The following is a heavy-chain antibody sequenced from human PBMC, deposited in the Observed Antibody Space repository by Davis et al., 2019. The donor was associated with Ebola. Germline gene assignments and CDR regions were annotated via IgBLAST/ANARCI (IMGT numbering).Heavy chain of an antibody. Sequence: SETLSLTCAVYGGSFSGYYWSWIRQPPGKGLEWIGEINHSGSTNYNPSLKSRVTISVDTSKNQFSLKLSSVTAADTAVYYCARRAVFTYYYGSGRLWGQGTLVTVSS. CDR3: ARRAVFTYYYGSGRL. D-gene: IGHD3-10*01. CDR2: INHSGST. J-gene: IGHJ4*02. CDR1: GGSFSGYY. V-gene: IGHV4-34*01.